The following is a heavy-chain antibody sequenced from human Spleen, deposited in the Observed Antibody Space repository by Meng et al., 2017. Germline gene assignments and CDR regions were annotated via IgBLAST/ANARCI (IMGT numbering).Heavy chain of an antibody. CDR3: ARVALGIAAAGGITYFDY. V-gene: IGHV4-34*01. CDR1: GGSFSGYY. CDR2: INHSGST. J-gene: IGHJ4*02. Sequence: GSLRLSCAVYGGSFSGYYWSWIRQPPGKGLEWIGEINHSGSTNYNPSLKSRVTISVDTSKNQFSLKLSSVTAADTAVYYCARVALGIAAAGGITYFDYWGQGTLVTVSS. D-gene: IGHD6-13*01.